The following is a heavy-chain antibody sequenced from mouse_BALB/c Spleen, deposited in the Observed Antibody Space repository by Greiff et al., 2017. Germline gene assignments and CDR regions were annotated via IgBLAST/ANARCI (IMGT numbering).Heavy chain of an antibody. J-gene: IGHJ3*01. CDR1: GYSITSDYA. Sequence: EVKLQESGPGLVKPSQSLSLTCTVTGYSITSDYAWNWIRQFPGNKLEWMGYISYSGSTSYNPSLKSRISITRDTSKNQFFLQLNSVTTEDTATYYCATLWLRQWFAYWGQGTLVTVSA. V-gene: IGHV3-2*02. CDR3: ATLWLRQWFAY. CDR2: ISYSGST. D-gene: IGHD2-2*01.